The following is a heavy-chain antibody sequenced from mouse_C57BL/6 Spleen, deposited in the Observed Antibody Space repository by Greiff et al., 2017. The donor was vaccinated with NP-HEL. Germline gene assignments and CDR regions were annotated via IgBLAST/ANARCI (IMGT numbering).Heavy chain of an antibody. CDR3: ASNYYGSSPFDY. CDR2: IYPGDGDT. Sequence: VQLQQSGAELVKPGASVKISCKASGYAFSSYWMNWVKQRPGKGLEWIGQIYPGDGDTNYNGKFKGKATLTADKSSSTAYVQLSSLTSEDSAVYFCASNYYGSSPFDYWGQGTTLTVSS. V-gene: IGHV1-80*01. CDR1: GYAFSSYW. J-gene: IGHJ2*01. D-gene: IGHD1-1*01.